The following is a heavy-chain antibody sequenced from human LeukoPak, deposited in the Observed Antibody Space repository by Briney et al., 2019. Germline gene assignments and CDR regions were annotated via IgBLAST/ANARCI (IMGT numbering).Heavy chain of an antibody. CDR2: ISSNGGST. Sequence: GGSLRLSCSASGFTFSSYAMHWVRRAPGKGLEYVSAISSNGGSTYYADSVKGRFTISRDNSKNTLYLQMSSLRAEDTAVYYCVKDWDTVTFDYWGQGTLVTVSS. CDR3: VKDWDTVTFDY. V-gene: IGHV3-64D*06. J-gene: IGHJ4*02. CDR1: GFTFSSYA. D-gene: IGHD4-17*01.